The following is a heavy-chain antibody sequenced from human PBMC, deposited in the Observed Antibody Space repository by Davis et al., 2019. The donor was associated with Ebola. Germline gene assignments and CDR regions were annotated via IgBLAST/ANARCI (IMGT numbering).Heavy chain of an antibody. CDR1: GYCFTSYC. J-gene: IGHJ5*02. D-gene: IGHD2-15*01. Sequence: AASLKTSCTASGYCFTSYCIAWVRQMPGKGLEWMGIIYPGDSDTRYSPSFQSQVTISADKSISTAYLQWSSLKASDTAMFYYARIGYRSGGSCTNWFEPWGQGTLVTVSS. V-gene: IGHV5-51*01. CDR2: IYPGDSDT. CDR3: ARIGYRSGGSCTNWFEP.